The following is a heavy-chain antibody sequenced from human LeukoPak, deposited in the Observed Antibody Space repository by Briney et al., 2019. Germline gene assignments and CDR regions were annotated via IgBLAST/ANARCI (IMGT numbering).Heavy chain of an antibody. CDR2: ISSSGSTI. V-gene: IGHV3-11*04. D-gene: IGHD5-12*01. CDR1: GFTFSDYY. CDR3: ARFKLSSGYDPFDY. J-gene: IGHJ4*02. Sequence: GSLRLSCAASGFTFSDYYMTWIRQAPGKGLEWVSYISSSGSTIYYYADSVKGRFTISRDNAKNSLYLQMNSLRVEDTAVYYCARFKLSSGYDPFDYWGQGTLVTVSS.